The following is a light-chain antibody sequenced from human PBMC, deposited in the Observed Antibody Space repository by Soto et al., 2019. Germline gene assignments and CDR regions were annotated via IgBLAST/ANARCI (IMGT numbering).Light chain of an antibody. Sequence: SYQRTQPPCVSVSRGQTPRITCSGDALPKKYAYWYQQKSGQAPVLVIYEDSKRPSGIPERFSGSSSGTMATLTISGAQVEDEADYYCYSTDSSGNHKVFGTGTKVTVL. CDR3: YSTDSSGNHKV. J-gene: IGLJ1*01. CDR2: EDS. CDR1: ALPKKY. V-gene: IGLV3-10*01.